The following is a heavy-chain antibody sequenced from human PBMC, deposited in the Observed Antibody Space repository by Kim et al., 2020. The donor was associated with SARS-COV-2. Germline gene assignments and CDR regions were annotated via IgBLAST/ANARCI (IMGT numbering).Heavy chain of an antibody. V-gene: IGHV3-7*01. Sequence: GTEQYYVDTVKGRFTISRDNAKNSLVLDVNSLRVEDTAVYYCARTHYGDYVWGQGTLVTVSS. J-gene: IGHJ4*02. CDR2: GTEQ. D-gene: IGHD4-17*01. CDR3: ARTHYGDYV.